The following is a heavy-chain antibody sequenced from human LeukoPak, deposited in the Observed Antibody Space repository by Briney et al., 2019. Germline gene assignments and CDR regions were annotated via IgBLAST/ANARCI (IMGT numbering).Heavy chain of an antibody. Sequence: GGSLRLSCAASGFTFSSYEMNWVRQAPGKGLEWVSYISSGGNTIYYADSVKGRFTISRDNAKNSLYLQMNSLRAEDTAVYYCAREGTAMVSFDYWGQGTLVTVFS. V-gene: IGHV3-48*03. D-gene: IGHD5-18*01. J-gene: IGHJ4*02. CDR1: GFTFSSYE. CDR2: ISSGGNTI. CDR3: AREGTAMVSFDY.